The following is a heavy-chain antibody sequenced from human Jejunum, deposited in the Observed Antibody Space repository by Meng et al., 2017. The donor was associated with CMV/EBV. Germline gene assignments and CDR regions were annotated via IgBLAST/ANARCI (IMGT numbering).Heavy chain of an antibody. CDR2: IYRGDDK. J-gene: IGHJ4*02. Sequence: TTLKSAGPTPVKPNHALKLTCSFSGFSPRTSGEGVGWIRQPPGKALEWLALIYRGDDKRYSPSLNSRLTIAKDTSKNEVVLTLTNMGPIDTGTYYCAHFVGGYYPSRPDYWGQGTLVTVSS. D-gene: IGHD1-26*01. CDR3: AHFVGGYYPSRPDY. V-gene: IGHV2-5*02. CDR1: GFSPRTSGEG.